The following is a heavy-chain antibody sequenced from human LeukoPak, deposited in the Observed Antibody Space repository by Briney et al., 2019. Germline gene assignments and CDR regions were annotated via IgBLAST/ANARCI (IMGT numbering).Heavy chain of an antibody. V-gene: IGHV4-59*01. CDR3: ARDVGATPGYFDY. J-gene: IGHJ4*02. Sequence: SETLSLTCTVSGGSISSYYWSWIRQPPGKGLEWIGYMYYSGSTNYNPSTNYNPSLKSRVTISVDTSKNQVSLKLSSVTAADTAVYYCARDVGATPGYFDYWGQGTLVTVSS. CDR2: MYYSGST. CDR1: GGSISSYY. D-gene: IGHD1-26*01.